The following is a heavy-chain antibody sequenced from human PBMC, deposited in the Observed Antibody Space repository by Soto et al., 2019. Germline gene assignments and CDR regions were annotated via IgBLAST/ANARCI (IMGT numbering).Heavy chain of an antibody. D-gene: IGHD3-3*01. J-gene: IGHJ6*02. CDR1: GFTFSSYS. CDR3: ATFITIFGNGMDV. V-gene: IGHV3-48*02. Sequence: EVQLVESGGGLVQPGGSLRLSCAASGFTFSSYSMNWVRQAPGKGLEWVSYISSSSSTIYYADSVKGRFTLSRDNAKNSLYLQMNSLGDEDTAVYYCATFITIFGNGMDVWGQGTTVTVSS. CDR2: ISSSSSTI.